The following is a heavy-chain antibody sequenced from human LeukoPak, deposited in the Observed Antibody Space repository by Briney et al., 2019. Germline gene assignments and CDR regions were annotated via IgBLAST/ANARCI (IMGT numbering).Heavy chain of an antibody. J-gene: IGHJ4*02. CDR3: AKDDRWLQYFD. V-gene: IGHV3-23*01. CDR2: IRGNGITT. D-gene: IGHD5-24*01. Sequence: GGSLRLSCSASGFTFSTHGMNWVRQAPGRGLEWVSGIRGNGITTYYADSAKGRCTFSRDNSNKTVYLQMNSLSADDTGIYYFAKDDRWLQYFDRGQGTLVTVS. CDR1: GFTFSTHG.